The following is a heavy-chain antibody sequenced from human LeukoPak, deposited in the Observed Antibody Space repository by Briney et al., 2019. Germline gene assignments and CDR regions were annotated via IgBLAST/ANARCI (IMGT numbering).Heavy chain of an antibody. CDR3: ASISGPDYYGSGSYLRDY. J-gene: IGHJ4*02. V-gene: IGHV3-20*04. Sequence: SGGSLRLSCAASRFTFDDYGMSWVRQAPGKGLEWVSGINWNGGSTGYADSVKGRFTISRDNAKNSLYLQMNSLRAEDTALYYCASISGPDYYGSGSYLRDYWGQGTLVTVSS. D-gene: IGHD3-10*01. CDR1: RFTFDDYG. CDR2: INWNGGST.